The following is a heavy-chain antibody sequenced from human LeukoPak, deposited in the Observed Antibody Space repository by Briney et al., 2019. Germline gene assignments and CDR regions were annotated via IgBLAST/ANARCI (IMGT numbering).Heavy chain of an antibody. D-gene: IGHD6-19*01. Sequence: PSETLSLTCAVYGGSFSGHYWSWIRQPPGKGLEWIGEINHSGSTNYNASLKSRVTISVDTSKNQFSLKLSSVTAADTAVYYCASGLSSGWFFYWGQGTLVTVSS. CDR1: GGSFSGHY. V-gene: IGHV4-34*01. CDR2: INHSGST. J-gene: IGHJ4*02. CDR3: ASGLSSGWFFY.